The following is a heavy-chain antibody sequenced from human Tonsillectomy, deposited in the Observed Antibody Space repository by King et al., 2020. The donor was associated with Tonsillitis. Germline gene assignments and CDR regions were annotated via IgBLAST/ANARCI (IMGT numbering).Heavy chain of an antibody. J-gene: IGHJ3*02. CDR3: ARRTYGAGDAFDI. D-gene: IGHD3-10*01. CDR1: GYSFTSYW. V-gene: IGHV5-51*01. CDR2: IYPGDSNT. Sequence: VQLVQSGAEVKKPGESLKISCKGSGYSFTSYWIDWVRQMPGKGLEWMGFIYPGDSNTRYSPSFQGRVTISADKSISTAYLQGSSLKASDTAMYYCARRTYGAGDAFDIWGQGTMVTVSS.